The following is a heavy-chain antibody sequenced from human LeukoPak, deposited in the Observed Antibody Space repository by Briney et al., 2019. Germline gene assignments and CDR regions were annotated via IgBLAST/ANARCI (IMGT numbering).Heavy chain of an antibody. CDR2: ISSSGSSI. CDR3: ADLGITMYWGV. V-gene: IGHV3-48*03. Sequence: SLLLSCAASGFTSSSYEMNWGRHAPGEGLEWVSYISSSGSSIYYADSVKGRFTISRDNAKNSLSLQMNSLRAEDTAVYYCADLGITMYWGVWGKGTMVTVSS. J-gene: IGHJ6*04. CDR1: GFTSSSYE. D-gene: IGHD3-10*02.